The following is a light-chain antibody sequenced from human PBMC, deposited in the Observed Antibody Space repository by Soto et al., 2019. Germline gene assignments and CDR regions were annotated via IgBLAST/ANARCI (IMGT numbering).Light chain of an antibody. CDR2: DIS. J-gene: IGKJ1*01. Sequence: EIVLTQSPGTLSLSAGEGATLSCRASQSIVANCLAWYQQKPGQSPRLLIYDISTRATGVPDRFSGSGSRTDFTLTINGLEPEDSAVYYCQHFGSSPGTFGQGTKVEVK. CDR3: QHFGSSPGT. V-gene: IGKV3-20*01. CDR1: QSIVANC.